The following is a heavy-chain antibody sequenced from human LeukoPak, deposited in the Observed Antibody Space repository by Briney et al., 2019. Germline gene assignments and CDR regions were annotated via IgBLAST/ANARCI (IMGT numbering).Heavy chain of an antibody. J-gene: IGHJ4*02. V-gene: IGHV3-48*04. CDR3: VKDLPVFHY. CDR1: GFTFNTYS. CDR2: ISSSSSTV. Sequence: GGSLRLSCAASGFTFNTYSMNWVRQAPGKGLEWVSYISSSSSTVYYADSVKGRFTISRDNAKNSLYLQMNSLRGDDTAVYYCVKDLPVFHYWGQGTLDTVSS.